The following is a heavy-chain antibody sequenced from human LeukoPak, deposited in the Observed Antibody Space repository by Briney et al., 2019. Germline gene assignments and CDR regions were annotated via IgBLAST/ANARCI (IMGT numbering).Heavy chain of an antibody. CDR3: ARDSSEFRSLLFH. CDR2: ITPMFSTS. Sequence: SVKVSCKASGGTFSRHSISWVRQSPGQGLEWMGGITPMFSTSNYAQKFQGRVTITADESTSTAYMELSSLRSEDTAVYYCARDSSEFRSLLFHWGQGTLVTVSS. V-gene: IGHV1-69*13. D-gene: IGHD1-14*01. CDR1: GGTFSRHS. J-gene: IGHJ1*01.